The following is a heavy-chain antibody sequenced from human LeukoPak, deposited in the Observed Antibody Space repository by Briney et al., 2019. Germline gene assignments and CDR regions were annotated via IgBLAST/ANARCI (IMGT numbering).Heavy chain of an antibody. CDR2: INAGNGNT. J-gene: IGHJ4*02. CDR3: ATNLWFGELWFDY. CDR1: GYTFTSYA. Sequence: GASVKVSCKASGYTFTSYAVHWVRQAPGQRLEWMGWINAGNGNTKYSQKFQGRVTITRDTSASTAYMELSSLRSEDTAVYYCATNLWFGELWFDYWGQETLVTVSS. D-gene: IGHD3-10*01. V-gene: IGHV1-3*01.